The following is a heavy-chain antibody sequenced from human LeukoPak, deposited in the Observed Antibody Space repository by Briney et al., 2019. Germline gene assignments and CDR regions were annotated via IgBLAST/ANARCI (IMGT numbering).Heavy chain of an antibody. J-gene: IGHJ6*03. CDR1: YY. D-gene: IGHD3-10*01. CDR3: ARDFRAYYYGSGSQKYYYYMDV. CDR2: IYTSGST. V-gene: IGHV4-4*07. Sequence: YYWSWIRQPAGKGLEWIGRIYTSGSTNYNPSLKSRVTMSVDTSKNQFSLKLSSVTAADTAVYYCARDFRAYYYGSGSQKYYYYMDVWGKGTTVTISS.